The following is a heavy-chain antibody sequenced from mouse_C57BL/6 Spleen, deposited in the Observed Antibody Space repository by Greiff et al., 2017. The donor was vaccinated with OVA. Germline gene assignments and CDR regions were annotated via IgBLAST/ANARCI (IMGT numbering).Heavy chain of an antibody. CDR2: ISGGGGNT. V-gene: IGHV5-9*01. D-gene: IGHD2-3*01. CDR3: ARRVIYDGYYVD. Sequence: EVQLVESGGGLVKPGGSLKLSCAASGFTFSSYTMSWVRQTPEKRLEWVATISGGGGNTYYPDSVKGRFTISRDNAKNTLYLQMSSLRSEDTALYYCARRVIYDGYYVDWGQGTTLTVSS. J-gene: IGHJ2*01. CDR1: GFTFSSYT.